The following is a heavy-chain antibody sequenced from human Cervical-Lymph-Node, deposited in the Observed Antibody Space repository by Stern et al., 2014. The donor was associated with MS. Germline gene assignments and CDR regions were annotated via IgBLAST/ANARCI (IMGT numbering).Heavy chain of an antibody. Sequence: VQLEESGPGLVKPSQTLSLTCTVSGGSISSGDYYWTWIRQHPGNGLEWIGYIYYSGSTYYNPSLNGSTYYNPSLKSRVTISVDTSNNQFSLKLSSVTAADTAVYYCARAGSSDYNWFDPWGQGTLVTVSS. CDR3: ARAGSSDYNWFDP. J-gene: IGHJ5*02. CDR1: GGSISSGDYY. CDR2: IYYSGSTYYNPSLNGST. D-gene: IGHD3-10*01. V-gene: IGHV4-31*03.